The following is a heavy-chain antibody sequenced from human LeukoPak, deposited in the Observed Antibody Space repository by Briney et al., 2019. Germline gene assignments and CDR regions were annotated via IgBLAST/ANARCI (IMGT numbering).Heavy chain of an antibody. CDR3: ARAPSEIGGYYPEYFRH. D-gene: IGHD3-3*01. V-gene: IGHV3-7*01. J-gene: IGHJ1*01. CDR1: GFTFANYW. CDR2: IRQDGSEK. Sequence: HSGGSLRLSCAASGFTFANYWMSWVRQAPGKGLEWVANIRQDGSEKFYVDSVKGRFTISRDNAKNTLSLQMNSLRPEDTGVYYCARAPSEIGGYYPEYFRHWGQGTLVTVSS.